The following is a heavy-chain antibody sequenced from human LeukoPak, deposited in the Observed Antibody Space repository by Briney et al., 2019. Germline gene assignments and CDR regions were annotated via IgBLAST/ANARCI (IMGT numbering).Heavy chain of an antibody. D-gene: IGHD1-26*01. CDR3: ARSTSSGSYGYYYYAMDV. CDR1: GGSISSYY. J-gene: IGHJ6*02. CDR2: IYYSGST. Sequence: SETLSLTCTVSGGSISSYYWSWIRQPPGKGLEWIGYIYYSGSTNYNPSLKSRVTISVDTSKNQFSLKLSSVTAADTAVYYCARSTSSGSYGYYYYAMDVWGQGTTVTVSS. V-gene: IGHV4-59*08.